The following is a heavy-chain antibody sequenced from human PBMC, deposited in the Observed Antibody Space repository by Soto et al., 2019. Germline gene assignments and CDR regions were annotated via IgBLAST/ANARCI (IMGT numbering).Heavy chain of an antibody. CDR1: Y. CDR3: AFFAAAGSGSYYKRLQSYGMDA. D-gene: IGHD3-10*01. V-gene: IGHV4-34*01. Sequence: YSPGIVQPPGKVLEWSGEINHSGGTNYYPSLKSRVTISVDTSKNQFSLQLSSLTAADTAVYYCAFFAAAGSGSYYKRLQSYGMDAGAQGT. J-gene: IGHJ6*02. CDR2: INHSGGT.